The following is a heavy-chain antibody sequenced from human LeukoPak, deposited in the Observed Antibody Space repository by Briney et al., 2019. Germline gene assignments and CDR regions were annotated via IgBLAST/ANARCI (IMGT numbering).Heavy chain of an antibody. CDR2: IYYSGNT. V-gene: IGHV4-59*01. D-gene: IGHD5-24*01. CDR1: GSSISSYY. J-gene: IGHJ2*01. CDR3: ARTPTKNYWYFDL. Sequence: SETLSLTCTVSGSSISSYYWSWIRQSPGKGLEWIGYIYYSGNTNYNPSLKSRVTISVDTSKNQFSLKLSSVTAADTAVYYCARTPTKNYWYFDLWGRGTLVTVSS.